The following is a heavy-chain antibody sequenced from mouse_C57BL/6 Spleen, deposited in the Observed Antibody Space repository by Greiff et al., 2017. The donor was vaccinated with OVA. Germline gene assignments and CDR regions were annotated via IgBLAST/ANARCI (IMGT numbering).Heavy chain of an antibody. CDR1: GYTFTSYW. D-gene: IGHD1-1*01. CDR2: IDPSDSYT. Sequence: QVQLQQPGAELVKPGASVKLSCKASGYTFTSYWMQWVKQRPGQGLEWIGEIDPSDSYTNYNQKFKGKATLTVDTSSSTAYMQLSSLTSEDSAVYYCARREGNYGGYAMDYWGQGTSVTVSS. V-gene: IGHV1-50*01. J-gene: IGHJ4*01. CDR3: ARREGNYGGYAMDY.